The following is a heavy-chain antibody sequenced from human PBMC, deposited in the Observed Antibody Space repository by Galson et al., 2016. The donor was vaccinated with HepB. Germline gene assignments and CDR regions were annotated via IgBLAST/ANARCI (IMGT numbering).Heavy chain of an antibody. D-gene: IGHD2/OR15-2a*01. CDR1: GNTLTKLS. V-gene: IGHV1-24*01. Sequence: SVKVSCKVSGNTLTKLSIHWVRQAPGKGLEWMGGFDPEDAETTYAQKFQGRVIMTEDTSTDTAYMELSSLRSEDTAVYYCATGPTVFKVIALFGWFDPWGQGTLVTVSS. CDR3: ATGPTVFKVIALFGWFDP. J-gene: IGHJ5*02. CDR2: FDPEDAET.